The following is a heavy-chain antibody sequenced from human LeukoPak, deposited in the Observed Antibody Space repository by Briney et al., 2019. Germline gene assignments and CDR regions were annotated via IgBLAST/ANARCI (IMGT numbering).Heavy chain of an antibody. CDR3: ARDRKTDEDSSGWYDY. Sequence: GASVKVSCKASGYTFTSYGISWVRQAPGQGLEWMGWISAYNGNTNYAQKLQGRVTMTTDTSTSTAYMELRSLRSDDTAVYYCARDRKTDEDSSGWYDYWGQGTLVTVSS. J-gene: IGHJ4*02. CDR2: ISAYNGNT. CDR1: GYTFTSYG. D-gene: IGHD6-19*01. V-gene: IGHV1-18*01.